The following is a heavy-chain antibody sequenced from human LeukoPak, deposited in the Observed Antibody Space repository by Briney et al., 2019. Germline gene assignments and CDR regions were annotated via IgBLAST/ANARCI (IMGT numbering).Heavy chain of an antibody. CDR3: ARGDCSSTSCYFARWFDP. CDR2: ISAYNGNT. V-gene: IGHV1-18*04. Sequence: GASVKVSCKASGYTFTSYGISWVRQAPGQGLEGMGWISAYNGNTNYAQKLQGRVTMTTDTSTSTDYMELRSLRSDDTAVYYCARGDCSSTSCYFARWFDPWGQGTLVTVSS. D-gene: IGHD2-2*01. J-gene: IGHJ5*02. CDR1: GYTFTSYG.